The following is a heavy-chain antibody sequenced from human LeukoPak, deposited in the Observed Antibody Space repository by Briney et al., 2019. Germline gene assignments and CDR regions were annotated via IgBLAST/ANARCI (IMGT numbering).Heavy chain of an antibody. D-gene: IGHD6-13*01. CDR3: AKAGSGSWYSFDY. CDR2: ISAYNGNT. V-gene: IGHV1-18*01. Sequence: ASVKVSCKASGYTFTSYGISWMRQAPGQGLEWMGWISAYNGNTNYAQKLQGRVTMTTDTSTSTAHMELNTLTSDDTAVYYCAKAGSGSWYSFDYWGQGTLVSVSS. CDR1: GYTFTSYG. J-gene: IGHJ4*02.